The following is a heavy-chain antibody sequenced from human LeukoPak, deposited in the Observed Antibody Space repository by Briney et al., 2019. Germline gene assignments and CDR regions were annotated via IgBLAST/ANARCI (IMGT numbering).Heavy chain of an antibody. Sequence: SETLSLTCTVSGGSISSYYWSWIRQPPGKGLRWIGYIYYSGSTNYNPSLKSRGTISVDTSKNQFSLKLSSVTAADTAVYYCARHPPGDYWGQGTLVTVSS. CDR3: ARHPPGDY. CDR1: GGSISSYY. CDR2: IYYSGST. V-gene: IGHV4-59*01. J-gene: IGHJ4*02. D-gene: IGHD3-10*01.